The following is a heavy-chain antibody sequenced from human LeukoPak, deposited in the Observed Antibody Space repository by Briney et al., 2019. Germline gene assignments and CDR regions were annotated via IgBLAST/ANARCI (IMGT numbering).Heavy chain of an antibody. CDR3: ARGPDRSGYYVGDY. CDR2: TKSDGSST. Sequence: TGGSLTLSCAASGFTFSSHWMHWLRQASGKGPVWVSRTKSDGSSTSYADSVKGRFTISRDNAKNTLYLQMNSLRAEDTAVYYCARGPDRSGYYVGDYWGQGTLVTVSS. J-gene: IGHJ4*02. D-gene: IGHD3-22*01. V-gene: IGHV3-74*01. CDR1: GFTFSSHW.